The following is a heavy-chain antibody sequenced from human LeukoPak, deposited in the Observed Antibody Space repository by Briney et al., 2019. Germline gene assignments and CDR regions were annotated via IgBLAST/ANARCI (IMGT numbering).Heavy chain of an antibody. Sequence: PGGSLRLSCAASGFTFSSYGMHWVRQASGKGLEWVAFIRYDGSNKYYADSVKGRFTISRDNAKNSLYLQMNSLRAEDTAVYYCVRVSSTFLGNSGYDYSGGGYWGQGTLVTVSS. V-gene: IGHV3-30*02. CDR3: VRVSSTFLGNSGYDYSGGGY. D-gene: IGHD5-12*01. CDR1: GFTFSSYG. CDR2: IRYDGSNK. J-gene: IGHJ4*02.